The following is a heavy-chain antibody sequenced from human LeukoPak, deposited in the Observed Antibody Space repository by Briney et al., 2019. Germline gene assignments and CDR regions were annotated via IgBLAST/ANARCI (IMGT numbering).Heavy chain of an antibody. Sequence: GGSLRLSCAASGFTFSSYAMHWVRQAPGKGLEWVAVISYDGSNKYYADSVKGRFTISRDNSKNTLYLQMNSLRAEDTAVYYYARLAAAGPFDYWGQGTLVTVSS. J-gene: IGHJ4*02. D-gene: IGHD6-13*01. V-gene: IGHV3-30-3*01. CDR1: GFTFSSYA. CDR3: ARLAAAGPFDY. CDR2: ISYDGSNK.